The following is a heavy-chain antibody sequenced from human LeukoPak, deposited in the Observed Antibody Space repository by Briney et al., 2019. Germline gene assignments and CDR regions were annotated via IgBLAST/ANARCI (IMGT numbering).Heavy chain of an antibody. D-gene: IGHD2-15*01. J-gene: IGHJ3*02. V-gene: IGHV3-23*01. CDR2: ISGRGGST. CDR1: GFTFSSYA. CDR3: AKPMVACSGGSCLFASDI. Sequence: GGSLRLSCAASGFTFSSYAMSWVRQAPGKGLEWVSAISGRGGSTYYADSVKGRFTISRDNSKNTLYLQMNSLRAEDTAVYYCAKPMVACSGGSCLFASDIWGQGTMVTVSS.